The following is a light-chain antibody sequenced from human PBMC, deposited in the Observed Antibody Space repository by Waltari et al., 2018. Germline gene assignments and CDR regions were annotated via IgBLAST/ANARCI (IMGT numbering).Light chain of an antibody. V-gene: IGKV1-5*03. CDR1: QSITNW. Sequence: DIQTTQSPSTLSASIGDRVTITCRASQSITNWLAWYQQKPGKAPKLLIYKASTLESGVPSRFSGSGSGTEFTLTISSLQPDDFATYYCQQYNNYVATFGQGTKVEIK. CDR3: QQYNNYVAT. CDR2: KAS. J-gene: IGKJ1*01.